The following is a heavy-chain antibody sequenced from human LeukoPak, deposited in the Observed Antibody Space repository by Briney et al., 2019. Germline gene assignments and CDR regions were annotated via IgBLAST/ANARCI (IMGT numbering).Heavy chain of an antibody. J-gene: IGHJ5*02. CDR1: GYTLTELS. D-gene: IGHD3-22*01. Sequence: ASVKVSCKVSGYTLTELSMHWARQAPGKGLELMGGFDPEDGETIYAQKFQGRVTMTEDTSTDTAYMELSSLRSEDTAVYYCATDFLYYDSSGYTNWFDPWGQGTLVTVSS. CDR3: ATDFLYYDSSGYTNWFDP. CDR2: FDPEDGET. V-gene: IGHV1-24*01.